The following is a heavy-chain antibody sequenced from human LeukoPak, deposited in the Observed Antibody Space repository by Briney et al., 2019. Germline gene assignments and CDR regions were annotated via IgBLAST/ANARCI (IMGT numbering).Heavy chain of an antibody. D-gene: IGHD3-16*01. Sequence: GGALRLSCEASGFAFNSHSMYLGRQAPGEGLGWVGSISSRTILMYYADSVKGRFTIARDKCKISVFLLMARLTAEDTGTYYCATQYCDYVWGNNPLDYWGQGTLVTVSS. CDR1: GFAFNSHS. J-gene: IGHJ4*02. V-gene: IGHV3-21*01. CDR3: ATQYCDYVWGNNPLDY. CDR2: ISSRTILM.